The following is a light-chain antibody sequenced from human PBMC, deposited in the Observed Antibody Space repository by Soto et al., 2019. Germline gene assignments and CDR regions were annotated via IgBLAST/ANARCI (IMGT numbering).Light chain of an antibody. CDR1: SSNIGAGYD. V-gene: IGLV1-40*01. J-gene: IGLJ2*01. Sequence: QSVLTQPPSVSGAPGQRVTISCTGSSSNIGAGYDVHWYQQLPGAAPKLLIYVNSNRPSGVPDRFSGSKSGTSASLAITGLQAEDEADYYCQSYDSSLSVVFGGGTKLPS. CDR2: VNS. CDR3: QSYDSSLSVV.